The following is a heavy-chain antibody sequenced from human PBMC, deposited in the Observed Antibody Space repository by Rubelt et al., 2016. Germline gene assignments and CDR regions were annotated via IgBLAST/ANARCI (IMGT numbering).Heavy chain of an antibody. CDR1: GFTFSNYA. V-gene: IGHV3-23*01. Sequence: GGSLRLSCAASGFTFSNYAMSWVRQAPGKGLEWVSGIIGSGTNTSYADSVKGRFTISRENSKNTVDLQMNSLRAEDTAVYYCARTYCGGFCYYGYWGQGTQVTVSS. D-gene: IGHD2-21*02. J-gene: IGHJ4*02. CDR2: IIGSGTNT. CDR3: ARTYCGGFCYYGY.